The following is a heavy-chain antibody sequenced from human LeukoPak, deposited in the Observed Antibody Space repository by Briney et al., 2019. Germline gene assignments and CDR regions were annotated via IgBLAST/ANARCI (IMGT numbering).Heavy chain of an antibody. CDR1: GYTFTSYG. CDR2: ISAYNGNT. V-gene: IGHV1-18*01. Sequence: RASVKVSCKASGYTFTSYGISWVRQAPGQGLEWMGWISAYNGNTNYAQKLQGRVTMTTDTSTSTAYMELRSLRSDDTAVYYCARDHLSAVVTNDAFDIWGQGTMVTVSS. CDR3: ARDHLSAVVTNDAFDI. J-gene: IGHJ3*02. D-gene: IGHD3-22*01.